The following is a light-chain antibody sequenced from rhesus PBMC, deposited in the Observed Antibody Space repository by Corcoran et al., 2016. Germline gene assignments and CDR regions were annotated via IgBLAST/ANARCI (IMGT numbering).Light chain of an antibody. Sequence: QVILTQSPATLSLSPGERATLSCRASQSVSSYLAWYQQKPGQAPRLLIYGASSRATGLPDRFSGRGSGTDFTLTISSLEPEDVGVYNCYQHSSGWTFGQGTKVEIK. J-gene: IGKJ1*01. CDR1: QSVSSY. CDR2: GAS. CDR3: YQHSSGWT. V-gene: IGKV3-10*01.